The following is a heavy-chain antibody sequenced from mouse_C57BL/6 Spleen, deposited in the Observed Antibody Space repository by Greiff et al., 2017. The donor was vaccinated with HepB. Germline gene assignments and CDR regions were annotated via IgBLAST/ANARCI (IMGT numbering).Heavy chain of an antibody. J-gene: IGHJ2*01. CDR3: ARPGFDY. CDR2: ISSGSSTI. V-gene: IGHV5-17*01. CDR1: GFTFSDYG. Sequence: EVKLVESGGGLVKPGGSLKLSCAASGFTFSDYGMHWVRQAPEKGLEWVAYISSGSSTIYYADTVKGRFTISRDNAKNTRFLQMTRLRSEDTAMYYCARPGFDYWGQGTTLTVSS.